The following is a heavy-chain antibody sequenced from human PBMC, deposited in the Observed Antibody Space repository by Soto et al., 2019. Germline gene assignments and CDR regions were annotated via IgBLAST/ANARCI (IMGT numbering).Heavy chain of an antibody. D-gene: IGHD5-12*01. CDR1: GYTFTSYG. Sequence: QVQLVQSGAEVKKPGASVKVSCKASGYTFTSYGISWVRQAPGQGLEWMGWISAYNGNTNYAQKLQGRVTITTDTSTSTAYMELRSLRSDDTAVYYCARAHLYVLRWRTTRAEYFQHGGQGTLVTVSS. CDR3: ARAHLYVLRWRTTRAEYFQH. V-gene: IGHV1-18*04. J-gene: IGHJ1*01. CDR2: ISAYNGNT.